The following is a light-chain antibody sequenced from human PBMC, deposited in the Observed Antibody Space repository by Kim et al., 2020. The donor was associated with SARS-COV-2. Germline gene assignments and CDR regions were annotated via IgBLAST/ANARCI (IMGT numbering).Light chain of an antibody. CDR2: EVS. J-gene: IGLJ3*02. CDR3: SSYTTSSTIL. V-gene: IGLV2-18*02. Sequence: GQSFTIACTGTIRDVGYYNRVSWYQRPPGTAPKLMIYEVSNRPSGVPDRYSGSKSGNTASLTISRLQAEDEADYYCSSYTTSSTILFGGGTQLTVL. CDR1: IRDVGYYNR.